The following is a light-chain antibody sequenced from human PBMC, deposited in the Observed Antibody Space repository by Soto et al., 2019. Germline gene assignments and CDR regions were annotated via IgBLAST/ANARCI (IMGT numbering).Light chain of an antibody. CDR2: SNN. Sequence: QSVLTQPPSASGTPGHRVTLSCSGSSSNIGSNTVNWYQQLPGTAPNLLIYSNNQRHSGVPARFSGSKSGTSASLAISGLQYEDEADYYCAEWDDSLNGVVFGGGTKLTVL. J-gene: IGLJ2*01. CDR3: AEWDDSLNGVV. V-gene: IGLV1-44*01. CDR1: SSNIGSNT.